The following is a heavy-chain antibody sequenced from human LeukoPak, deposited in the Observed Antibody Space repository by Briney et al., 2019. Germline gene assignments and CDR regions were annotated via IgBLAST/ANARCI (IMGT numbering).Heavy chain of an antibody. Sequence: PSETLSLTCTVSGSSIRSENYYWGWIRQPPGKGLQWIGNIYYSGNTYYNPPLKSRVTISVDTFKNQFSLKLGSVTVADTAVYYCAGPSGSASDTEYFQNWGQGTLVTVSS. CDR3: AGPSGSASDTEYFQN. CDR2: IYYSGNT. J-gene: IGHJ1*01. D-gene: IGHD6-13*01. CDR1: GSSIRSENYY. V-gene: IGHV4-39*01.